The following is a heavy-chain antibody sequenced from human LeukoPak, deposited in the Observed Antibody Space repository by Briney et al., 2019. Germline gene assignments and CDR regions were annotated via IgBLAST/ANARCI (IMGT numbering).Heavy chain of an antibody. Sequence: SETLSLTCAVYGGSFSGYSWSWIRQPPGKGLEWIGEINRSGGTNYNPSLKSRVTISIDTSKNQFSLKLSSVTAADTAVYYCARSLYYTVGFTSAPDYWGQGTLVTVSS. V-gene: IGHV4-34*01. CDR3: ARSLYYTVGFTSAPDY. J-gene: IGHJ4*02. CDR2: INRSGGT. D-gene: IGHD3-3*01. CDR1: GGSFSGYS.